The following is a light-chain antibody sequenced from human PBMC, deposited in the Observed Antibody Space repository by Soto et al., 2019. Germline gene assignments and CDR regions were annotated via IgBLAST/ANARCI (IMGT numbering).Light chain of an antibody. CDR1: QSVTSSC. CDR3: QQCGGSPLFS. CDR2: TTS. V-gene: IGKV3-20*01. J-gene: IGKJ3*01. Sequence: EIVLTQSPGTLSLSPGERATLSCTASQSVTSSCLAWYQRKPGQAPRLLIHTTSIRATDIPDRFSGSGSETDFTLTISRVEPEDSAVYYCQQCGGSPLFSFGPGTRVDI.